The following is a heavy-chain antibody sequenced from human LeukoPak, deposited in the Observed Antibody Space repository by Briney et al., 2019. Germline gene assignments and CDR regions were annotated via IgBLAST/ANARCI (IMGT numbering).Heavy chain of an antibody. CDR1: GYTFTGYY. J-gene: IGHJ4*02. CDR3: ARAYYYDSSGYPSGY. V-gene: IGHV1-2*02. D-gene: IGHD3-22*01. Sequence: ASVKVSCKASGYTFTGYYMHWVRQAPGQGLEWMGWINPNSGGTNYAQKFQGRVTMTRDTSISTAYMELSRLRSDDTAVYYCARAYYYDSSGYPSGYWGQGTLVTVSS. CDR2: INPNSGGT.